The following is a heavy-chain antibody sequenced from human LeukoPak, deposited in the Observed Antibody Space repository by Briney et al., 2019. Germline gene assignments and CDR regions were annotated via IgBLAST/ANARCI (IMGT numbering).Heavy chain of an antibody. V-gene: IGHV4-59*12. Sequence: PSETLSLTCTVPGRSISSYYCSSIRQPPGKGLEWIGYIYYSGSTNYDPSLKSRVTISVDTSKNQFSLKLSSVTAADTAVYYCARLTAIGYSGYDHDYWGQGTLVTVSS. CDR3: ARLTAIGYSGYDHDY. J-gene: IGHJ4*02. CDR2: IYYSGST. CDR1: GRSISSYY. D-gene: IGHD5-12*01.